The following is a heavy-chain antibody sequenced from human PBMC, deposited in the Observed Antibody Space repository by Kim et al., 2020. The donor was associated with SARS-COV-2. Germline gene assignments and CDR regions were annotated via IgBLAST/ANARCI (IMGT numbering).Heavy chain of an antibody. J-gene: IGHJ3*02. CDR2: ISGSGGST. Sequence: GGSLRLSCAASGFTFSSYAMSWVRQAPGKGLEWVSAISGSGGSTYYADSVKGRFTISRDNSKNTLYLQMNSLRAEDTAVYYCAKVGRGYRDIVVVPAAIGAFDIWGQGKMVTVSS. CDR3: AKVGRGYRDIVVVPAAIGAFDI. CDR1: GFTFSSYA. V-gene: IGHV3-23*01. D-gene: IGHD2-2*01.